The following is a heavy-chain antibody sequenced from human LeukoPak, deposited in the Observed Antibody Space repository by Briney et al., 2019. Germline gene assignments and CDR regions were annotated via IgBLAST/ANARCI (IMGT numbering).Heavy chain of an antibody. CDR2: ISGSGGST. CDR1: GFTFSSYA. V-gene: IGHV3-23*01. D-gene: IGHD3-22*01. J-gene: IGHJ3*02. CDR3: AKGGAYYDDSSGYFSI. Sequence: GGSLRLSCAASGFTFSSYAMSWVRQAPGKGLEWVSAISGSGGSTYYADSVKGRFTISRDNSKNTLYLQMNSLRAEDTAVYYCAKGGAYYDDSSGYFSIWGQGTMVTVSS.